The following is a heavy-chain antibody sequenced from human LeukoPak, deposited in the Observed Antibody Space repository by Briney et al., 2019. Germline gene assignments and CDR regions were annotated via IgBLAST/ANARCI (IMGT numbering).Heavy chain of an antibody. CDR3: ARDLPVYGSGSYYTFGAFDI. J-gene: IGHJ3*02. CDR2: IYYSGST. Sequence: SETLSLTCTVSSGSISSGDYYWSWIRQPPGKGLEWIGYIYYSGSTYYNPSLKSRVTISVDTSKNQFSLKLSSVTAADTAVYYCARDLPVYGSGSYYTFGAFDIWGQGTMVTVSS. CDR1: SGSISSGDYY. D-gene: IGHD3-10*01. V-gene: IGHV4-30-4*01.